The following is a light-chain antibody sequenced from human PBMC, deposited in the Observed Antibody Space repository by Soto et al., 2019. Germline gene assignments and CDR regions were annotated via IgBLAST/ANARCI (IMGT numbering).Light chain of an antibody. CDR2: GNS. J-gene: IGLJ1*01. V-gene: IGLV1-40*01. CDR1: SSNIGAGYD. CDR3: QSYDSSLIYV. Sequence: QSVLTQPPSVSGAPGQRVTISCTGSSSNIGAGYDVHWYQQLPGTAPKLLIYGNSSRPSGGPDRFSGSKSGTSASLAITGLQAEDEADYYCQSYDSSLIYVFGTGTKVTVL.